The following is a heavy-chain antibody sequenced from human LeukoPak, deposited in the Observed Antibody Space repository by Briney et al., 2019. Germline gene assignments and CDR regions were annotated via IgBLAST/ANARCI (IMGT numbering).Heavy chain of an antibody. CDR3: AQTMVGWFHYFDY. CDR2: IKQNGSEK. D-gene: IGHD4/OR15-4a*01. J-gene: IGHJ4*02. Sequence: GGSLRLSCAASEFTFRSYGMIWVRQAPGKGREGVANIKQNGSEKYYVDSVKGRVTISRANAKTSLYLQMNSLRAEDKDVSYCAQTMVGWFHYFDYWGQGTLVTVSS. V-gene: IGHV3-7*01. CDR1: EFTFRSYG.